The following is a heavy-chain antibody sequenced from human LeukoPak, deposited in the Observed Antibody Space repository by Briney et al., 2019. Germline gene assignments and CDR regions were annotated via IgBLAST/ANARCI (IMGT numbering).Heavy chain of an antibody. V-gene: IGHV4-39*01. J-gene: IGHJ5*02. CDR2: IYYSGST. CDR1: GGSISSYY. Sequence: SETLSLTCTVSGGSISSYYWSWIRQPPGKGLEWIGSIYYSGSTYYNPSLKSRVTISVDTSKNQFSLKLSSVTAADTAVYYCARRRKTVTYGIPSFDPWGQGTLVTVSS. CDR3: ARRRKTVTYGIPSFDP. D-gene: IGHD4-11*01.